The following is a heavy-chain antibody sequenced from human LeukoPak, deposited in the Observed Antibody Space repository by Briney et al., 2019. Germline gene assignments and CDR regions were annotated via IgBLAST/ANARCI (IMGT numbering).Heavy chain of an antibody. J-gene: IGHJ3*02. Sequence: GASVKVSCKASGGTFSNYAFSWVRQAPGQGLEWMGGIIPIFGTANYAQKFQGRVTITADESTSTAYMELSSVRSKDTAVYYCARVNCGGDCYSDRGAFDIWGQGTMVTVSS. CDR2: IIPIFGTA. D-gene: IGHD2-21*02. CDR3: ARVNCGGDCYSDRGAFDI. V-gene: IGHV1-69*13. CDR1: GGTFSNYA.